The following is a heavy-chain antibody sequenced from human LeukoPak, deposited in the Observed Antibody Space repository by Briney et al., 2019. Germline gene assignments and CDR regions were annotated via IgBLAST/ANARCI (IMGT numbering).Heavy chain of an antibody. CDR2: ISSSGNTI. V-gene: IGHV3-48*03. CDR1: GFTFSTYE. J-gene: IGHJ2*01. D-gene: IGHD4-17*01. CDR3: ARKTYSYGDCGYFDL. Sequence: QAGGSLRLSCAGSGFTFSTYELNWVRQAPGKGLEWVSYISSSGNTIYYADRVKGRFTISRDNAKNSLYLQMNSLRPEDTAVYYCARKTYSYGDCGYFDLWGRGTLVTVSS.